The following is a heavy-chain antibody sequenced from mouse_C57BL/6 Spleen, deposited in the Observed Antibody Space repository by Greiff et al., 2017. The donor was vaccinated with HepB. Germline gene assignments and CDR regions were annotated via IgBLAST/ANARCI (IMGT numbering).Heavy chain of an antibody. J-gene: IGHJ1*03. CDR3: ASLSWAVTGYFDV. D-gene: IGHD2-12*01. V-gene: IGHV2-2*01. Sequence: QVQLQQSGPGLVQPSQSLSITCTVSGFSLTSYGVHWVRQSPGKGLEWLGVIWSGGSTDYNAAFISRLSISKDNSKSQVFFKMNSLQADDTAIYYCASLSWAVTGYFDVWGTGTTVTVSS. CDR2: IWSGGST. CDR1: GFSLTSYG.